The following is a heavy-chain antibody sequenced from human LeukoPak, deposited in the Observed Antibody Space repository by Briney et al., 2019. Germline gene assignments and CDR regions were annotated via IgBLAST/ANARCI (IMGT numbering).Heavy chain of an antibody. D-gene: IGHD2-2*01. Sequence: SVKVSCKASGGTFSSYTISWVRQAPGQGLEWMGRIIPILGIANYAQKFQGRVTITADKSTNTAYMELSSLRSEDTAVYYCASPRALYCSSTSCQTANGAFDIWGQGTMVTVSS. CDR2: IIPILGIA. V-gene: IGHV1-69*02. CDR1: GGTFSSYT. J-gene: IGHJ3*02. CDR3: ASPRALYCSSTSCQTANGAFDI.